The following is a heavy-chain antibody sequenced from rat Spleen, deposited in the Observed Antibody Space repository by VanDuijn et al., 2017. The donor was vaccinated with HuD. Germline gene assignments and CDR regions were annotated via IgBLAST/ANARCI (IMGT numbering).Heavy chain of an antibody. Sequence: EVQLVESGGGLVQPGRSLKLSCAASGFTFSNYYMAWVRQAPTKGLEWVATISYDGSSTFHRDSVKGRFTLSRENAKDTLYLQMDSLKSEDTATYYCATSTYDWFVYWGQGNLVTVSS. CDR1: GFTFSNYY. D-gene: IGHD2-1*01. J-gene: IGHJ3*01. CDR3: ATSTYDWFVY. CDR2: ISYDGSST. V-gene: IGHV5-29*01.